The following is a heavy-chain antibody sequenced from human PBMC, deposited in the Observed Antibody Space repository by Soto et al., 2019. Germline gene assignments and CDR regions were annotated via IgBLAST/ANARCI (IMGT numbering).Heavy chain of an antibody. Sequence: GGSLRLSCAASGFTFSSYSMNWVRQAPGKGLEWVSYISSSSSTIYYADSVKGRFTISRDNAKNSLYLQMNSLRAEDTAVYYCARDYYGNEYWGQGTLVTVSS. D-gene: IGHD3-22*01. J-gene: IGHJ4*02. CDR1: GFTFSSYS. CDR3: ARDYYGNEY. CDR2: ISSSSSTI. V-gene: IGHV3-48*01.